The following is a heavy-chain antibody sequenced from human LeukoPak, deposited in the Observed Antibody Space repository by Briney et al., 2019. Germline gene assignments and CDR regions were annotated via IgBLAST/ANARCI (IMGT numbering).Heavy chain of an antibody. V-gene: IGHV4-59*08. CDR3: ASQPDYYDSSGYPEYFQH. CDR1: GGSMSSYY. CDR2: SYYSGST. J-gene: IGHJ1*01. D-gene: IGHD3-22*01. Sequence: SETLSLTCTVSGGSMSSYYWSWIRQPPGKGLGWIGYSYYSGSTNYNPSLKSRVTISVDTSKNQFSLKLISVTAADTAVYYCASQPDYYDSSGYPEYFQHWGQGTLVTVSS.